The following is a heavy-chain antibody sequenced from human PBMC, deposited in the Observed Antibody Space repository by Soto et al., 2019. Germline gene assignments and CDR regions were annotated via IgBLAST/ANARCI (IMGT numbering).Heavy chain of an antibody. CDR1: GFTFSDWY. CDR2: ISHSGSTI. J-gene: IGHJ6*02. CDR3: ARDYNFWSGYKGMDV. V-gene: IGHV3-11*01. Sequence: PGGSLRLSCAASGFTFSDWYMTWIRQAPGKGLEWVSYISHSGSTIYYSDSVKGRFTISRDNAENSLYLQMDSLTAEDTAVYYCARDYNFWSGYKGMDVWGQGTTVTVSS. D-gene: IGHD3-3*01.